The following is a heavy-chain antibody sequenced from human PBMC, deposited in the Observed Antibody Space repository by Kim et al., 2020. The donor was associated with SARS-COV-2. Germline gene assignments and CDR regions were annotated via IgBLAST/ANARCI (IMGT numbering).Heavy chain of an antibody. CDR1: GFTFSSYA. Sequence: GGSLRLSCAASGFTFSSYAMSWVRQAPGKGLEWVSAISGSGGSTYYADSVKGRFTISRDNSKNTLYLQMNSLRAEDTAVYYCAKDSSSWYVGRVDYWGQGTLVTVSS. CDR2: ISGSGGST. J-gene: IGHJ4*02. V-gene: IGHV3-23*01. D-gene: IGHD6-13*01. CDR3: AKDSSSWYVGRVDY.